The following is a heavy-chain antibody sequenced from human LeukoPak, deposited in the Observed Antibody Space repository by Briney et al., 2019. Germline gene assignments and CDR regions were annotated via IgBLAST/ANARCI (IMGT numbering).Heavy chain of an antibody. CDR3: ARGDY. V-gene: IGHV1-8*01. J-gene: IGHJ4*02. CDR2: MNSDSGNT. Sequence: ASVKVSCKASGYTFTSYDINWVRQATGQGLEWMGWMNSDSGNTGYGQKFQGRVTLTRDTSISTAYMELYSLRSEDTAVYYCARGDYWGQGTLVTVSS. CDR1: GYTFTSYD.